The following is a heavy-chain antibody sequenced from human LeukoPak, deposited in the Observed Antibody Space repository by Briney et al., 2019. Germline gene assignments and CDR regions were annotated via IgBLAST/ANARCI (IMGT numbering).Heavy chain of an antibody. V-gene: IGHV4-34*01. J-gene: IGHJ5*02. CDR1: GGSFSGYY. Sequence: PSETLSLTCAVYGGSFSGYYWSWIRQPPGKGLEWIGEINHSGSTNYNPSLKSRVTISVDTSKNQFSLKLSSVTAADTAVYYCARAARPPGNWFDPWGQGTLVTVSS. CDR3: ARAARPPGNWFDP. CDR2: INHSGST. D-gene: IGHD6-6*01.